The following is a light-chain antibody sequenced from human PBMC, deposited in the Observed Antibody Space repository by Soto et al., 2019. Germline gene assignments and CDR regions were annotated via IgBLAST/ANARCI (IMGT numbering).Light chain of an antibody. J-gene: IGKJ1*01. CDR3: QQYGSSGT. V-gene: IGKV3-20*01. CDR1: QSVSNNY. Sequence: EIVLTQSPGTLTLSPGERATLSCRASQSVSNNYLAWYQQKPRQAPRLLIYGASNGATGFPDRFSGSGSGTDFPLTISRLEPEDFAVYYCQQYGSSGTFGQGTKVEIK. CDR2: GAS.